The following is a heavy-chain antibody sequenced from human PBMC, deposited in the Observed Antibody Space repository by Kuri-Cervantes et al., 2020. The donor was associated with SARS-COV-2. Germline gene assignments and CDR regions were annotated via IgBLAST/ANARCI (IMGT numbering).Heavy chain of an antibody. D-gene: IGHD6-13*01. J-gene: IGHJ4*02. V-gene: IGHV1-69*06. CDR1: GGTFSSYA. CDR3: ARGGSSYSSSWFDYYFDY. CDR2: IILIFGTA. Sequence: SVKVSCKASGGTFSSYAISWVRQAPGQGLEWMGRIILIFGTANYAQKFQGRVTITADKSTSTAYMELGSLRSEDTAVYYCARGGSSYSSSWFDYYFDYWGQGTLVTVSS.